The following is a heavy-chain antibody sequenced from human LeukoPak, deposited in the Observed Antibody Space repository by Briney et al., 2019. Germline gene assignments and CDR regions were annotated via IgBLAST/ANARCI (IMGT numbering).Heavy chain of an antibody. Sequence: SETLSLTCTVSGGSIRDYYWSWIRQPPGKGLEWIGYMYYSGNTDYNPSLKSRVTISVDTSKNQFSLKLSSVTAADTAVYYCAREPVLRYYRYFDLWGRGTLVTVSS. V-gene: IGHV4-59*12. CDR1: GGSIRDYY. D-gene: IGHD3-9*01. CDR2: MYYSGNT. CDR3: AREPVLRYYRYFDL. J-gene: IGHJ2*01.